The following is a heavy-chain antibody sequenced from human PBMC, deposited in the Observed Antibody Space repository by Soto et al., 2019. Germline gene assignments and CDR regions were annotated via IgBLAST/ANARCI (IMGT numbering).Heavy chain of an antibody. D-gene: IGHD3-10*01. V-gene: IGHV1-69*13. Sequence: ASVKVSCKASGGTFSSYAISWVRQAPGQGLEWMGGIIPIFGTANYAQKFQGRVTITADESTSTAYMELSSLRSEDTAVYYCARSYGSGSYPYYFDYWGQGTLVTVSS. CDR1: GGTFSSYA. CDR2: IIPIFGTA. J-gene: IGHJ4*02. CDR3: ARSYGSGSYPYYFDY.